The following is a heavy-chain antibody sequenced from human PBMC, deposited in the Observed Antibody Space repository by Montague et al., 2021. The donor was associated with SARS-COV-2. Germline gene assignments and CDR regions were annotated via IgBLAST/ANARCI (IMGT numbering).Heavy chain of an antibody. D-gene: IGHD2-21*01. CDR2: IWYNVSNK. CDR1: GFTFSSYG. CDR3: ARVVSNYYGMDV. V-gene: IGHV3-33*01. J-gene: IGHJ6*02. Sequence: SLRLSCAASGFTFSSYGMHWVRQAPGKGLEWVAVIWYNVSNKYXXXSXNARFTISRDNSKNTLYLQLNSLRAEATAVYYCARVVSNYYGMDVWGQGTTVTVSS.